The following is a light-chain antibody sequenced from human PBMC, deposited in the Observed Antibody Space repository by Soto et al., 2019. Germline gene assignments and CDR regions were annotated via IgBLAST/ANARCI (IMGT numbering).Light chain of an antibody. J-gene: IGLJ3*02. Sequence: QSVLTQPPSVSGAPGQRVTISCTGSGSNIGAGYDVHWYQQLPGTAPKLVIYGNNKRPSGVPDRFSGSKSGTSASLAITGLQAEDEADYYCHSYDSSLSGSGVFGGGTKLTVL. CDR2: GNN. CDR1: GSNIGAGYD. V-gene: IGLV1-40*01. CDR3: HSYDSSLSGSGV.